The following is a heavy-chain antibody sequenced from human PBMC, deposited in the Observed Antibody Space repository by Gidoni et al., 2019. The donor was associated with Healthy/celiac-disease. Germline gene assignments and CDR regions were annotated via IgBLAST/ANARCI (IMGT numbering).Heavy chain of an antibody. CDR3: TRPGSAWYFHY. Sequence: EVQLLESGGGLVQPGGSLRLSCAASVFTFSSDAMTWVRQAPGKGLEWVSAISGSGDTTYYADSVKGRFTISRDISKNTLFLHMNSLRAEDTAVYYCTRPGSAWYFHYWGQGTLVTVSS. V-gene: IGHV3-23*01. D-gene: IGHD6-19*01. CDR2: ISGSGDTT. J-gene: IGHJ4*02. CDR1: VFTFSSDA.